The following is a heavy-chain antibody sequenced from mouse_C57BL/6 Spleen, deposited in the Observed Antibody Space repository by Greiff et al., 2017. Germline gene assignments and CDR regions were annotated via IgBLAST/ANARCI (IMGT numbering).Heavy chain of an antibody. J-gene: IGHJ4*01. CDR3: ARGGNYRAIDY. Sequence: HVQLQQPGTELVKPGASVKLSCKASGYTFTSYWMHWVKQGPGQGLEWIGNINPSNGGTNYNEKFKSKATLTVDKSSSTAYMQLSSLTSEDSAVYYCARGGNYRAIDYWGQGTSVTVSS. D-gene: IGHD2-1*01. CDR1: GYTFTSYW. V-gene: IGHV1-53*01. CDR2: INPSNGGT.